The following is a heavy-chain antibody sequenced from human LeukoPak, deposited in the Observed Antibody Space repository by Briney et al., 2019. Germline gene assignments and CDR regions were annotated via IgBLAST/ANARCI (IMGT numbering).Heavy chain of an antibody. J-gene: IGHJ3*02. D-gene: IGHD6-13*01. CDR1: GYTFTSFG. V-gene: IGHV1-18*01. CDR2: ISTYNGNT. CDR3: ARDLTPRIAAAGPLPFDAFDI. Sequence: ASVKVSCKASGYTFTSFGISWVRQAPGQGLEWMGWISTYNGNTNYAQKLQGRVTMTTDTTTSTAYMELRSLRSDDTAVYYCARDLTPRIAAAGPLPFDAFDIWGQGTKVTVSS.